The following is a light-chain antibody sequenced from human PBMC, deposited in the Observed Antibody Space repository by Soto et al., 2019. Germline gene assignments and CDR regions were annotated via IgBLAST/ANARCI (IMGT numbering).Light chain of an antibody. V-gene: IGLV2-23*01. CDR3: CSYAGSSTYV. Sequence: QTALTQPASVSGAPGQSIAISCTGTRRDVGSYNLVSWYQQHRGKAPKVMIYEGSKRPSGVSDRFSGSKSGNTASLTISGLQADDEADYYCCSYAGSSTYVFGTGTKLTVL. CDR1: RRDVGSYNL. J-gene: IGLJ1*01. CDR2: EGS.